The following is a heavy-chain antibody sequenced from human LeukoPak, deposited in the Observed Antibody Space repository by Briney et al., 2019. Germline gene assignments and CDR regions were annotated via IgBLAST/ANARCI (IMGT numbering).Heavy chain of an antibody. CDR1: GYTFTSYG. J-gene: IGHJ5*02. V-gene: IGHV1-18*01. CDR3: ARETGYSSGWYEVGWCDP. Sequence: ASVKVSCKASGYTFTSYGISWVRQAPGQGLEWMGWISAYNGNTNYAQKLQGRGTMTTDTSTSTAYMELRSLRSDDTAVYYCARETGYSSGWYEVGWCDPWGQGTLVTVSS. CDR2: ISAYNGNT. D-gene: IGHD6-19*01.